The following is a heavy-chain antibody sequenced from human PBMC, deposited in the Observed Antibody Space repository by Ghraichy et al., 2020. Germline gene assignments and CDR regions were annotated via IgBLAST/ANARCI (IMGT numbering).Heavy chain of an antibody. CDR3: ASFMGSGSYYGRCVY. J-gene: IGHJ4*02. Sequence: LSCAVYGGSFSGYYWSWIRQPPGKGLEWIGEINHSGSTNYNPSLKSRVTISVDTSKNQFSLKLSSVTAADTAVYYCASFMGSGSYYGRCVYWGQGTLVTVSS. CDR1: GGSFSGYY. CDR2: INHSGST. V-gene: IGHV4-34*01. D-gene: IGHD1-26*01.